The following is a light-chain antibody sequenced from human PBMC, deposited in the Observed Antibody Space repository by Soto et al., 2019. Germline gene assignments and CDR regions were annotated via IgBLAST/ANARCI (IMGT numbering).Light chain of an antibody. CDR3: QQRSTWPPFR. CDR1: QTISSW. V-gene: IGKV1-5*03. CDR2: KAS. J-gene: IGKJ3*01. Sequence: DIQMTQSPSTLYGSVGDRVTLTCRASQTISSWLAWYQQKPGKAPKLLIYKASTLKSGVPSRFSGSGSETEFTLNISRLEPEDFAVYYCQQRSTWPPFRFGPGNKWRS.